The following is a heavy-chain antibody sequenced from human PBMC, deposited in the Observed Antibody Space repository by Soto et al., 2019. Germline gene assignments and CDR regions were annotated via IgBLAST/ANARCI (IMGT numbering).Heavy chain of an antibody. J-gene: IGHJ5*02. CDR3: AHSEGSSWPNWFDP. V-gene: IGHV2-5*01. D-gene: IGHD6-13*01. CDR1: GFSLSTSVVG. Sequence: DXGPTQVNPTQALTLTCTFSGFSLSTSVVGVGWIRQPPGKALEWLALIYWNDDKRYSPSLKSRLTITKDTSKNQVVLTMTNMDPVDTATYYCAHSEGSSWPNWFDPWGQGTLVTVSS. CDR2: IYWNDDK.